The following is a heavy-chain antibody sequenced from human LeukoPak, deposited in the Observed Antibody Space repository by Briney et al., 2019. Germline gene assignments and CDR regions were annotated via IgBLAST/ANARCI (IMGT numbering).Heavy chain of an antibody. V-gene: IGHV4-31*03. Sequence: SETLSLTCTVSGGSISSGGYYWSWIRQHPGKGLEWIGYIYYSGSTYYNPSLKSRVTISVDTSKNQFSLKLSSVTAADTAVYYWARDGNGDAFDIWGQGTMVTVSS. CDR3: ARDGNGDAFDI. D-gene: IGHD1-1*01. CDR2: IYYSGST. J-gene: IGHJ3*02. CDR1: GGSISSGGYY.